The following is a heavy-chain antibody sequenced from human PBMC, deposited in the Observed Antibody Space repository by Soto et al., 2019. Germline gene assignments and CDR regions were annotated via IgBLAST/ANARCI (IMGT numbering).Heavy chain of an antibody. V-gene: IGHV4-30-4*01. CDR2: IYESGST. CDR1: GGSISSGNYY. Sequence: QVQLQESGPGLVKPSQTLSLTCSVSGGSISSGNYYWSWIRQPPGKGLEWIGYIYESGSTYYNPFLKIRVTISVDTSKKQSSLKLSSVTAVDTPVYYCSMSIVTTPATSWDNRMYVWGQGFTVTVSS. D-gene: IGHD4-4*01. J-gene: IGHJ6*02. CDR3: SMSIVTTPATSWDNRMYV.